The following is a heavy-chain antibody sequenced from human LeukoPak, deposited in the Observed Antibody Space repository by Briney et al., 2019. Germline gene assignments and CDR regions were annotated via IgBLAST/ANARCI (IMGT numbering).Heavy chain of an antibody. J-gene: IGHJ6*03. D-gene: IGHD5-18*01. V-gene: IGHV1-69*06. CDR1: GYTFTSYG. CDR2: IIPIFGTA. Sequence: SVKVSCKASGYTFTSYGISWVRQAPGQGLEWMGGIIPIFGTANYAQKFQGRVTITADKSTSTAYMELSSLRSEDTAVYYCARDIGYVDTAMATRSAYMDVWGKGTTVTVSS. CDR3: ARDIGYVDTAMATRSAYMDV.